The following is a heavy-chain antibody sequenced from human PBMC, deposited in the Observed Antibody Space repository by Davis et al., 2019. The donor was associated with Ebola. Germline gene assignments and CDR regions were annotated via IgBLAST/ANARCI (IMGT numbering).Heavy chain of an antibody. Sequence: PSETLSLTCAVYGGSFSGYYWSWIRQPPGKGLEWIGEINHSGSPNYNPSIKSRVTISGDTSKNQFSLKLGSVTAAETAVYYCARARGICGVVIIYYYGMDVWGQGTTVTVSS. D-gene: IGHD3-3*01. CDR3: ARARGICGVVIIYYYGMDV. V-gene: IGHV4-34*01. CDR1: GGSFSGYY. CDR2: INHSGSP. J-gene: IGHJ6*02.